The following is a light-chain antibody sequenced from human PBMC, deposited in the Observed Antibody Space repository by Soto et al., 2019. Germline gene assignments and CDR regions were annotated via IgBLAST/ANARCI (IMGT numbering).Light chain of an antibody. Sequence: DIQMTQSPSSLSASVVDRVTITLRASQSISSYLNWYQQKPGKAPKLLIYAASSLQSGVPSRFSGSGSGTDFTLTISRLEPEDFAVYYCQQYGSSPATFGQGTKVDIK. J-gene: IGKJ1*01. CDR3: QQYGSSPAT. V-gene: IGKV1-39*01. CDR2: AAS. CDR1: QSISSY.